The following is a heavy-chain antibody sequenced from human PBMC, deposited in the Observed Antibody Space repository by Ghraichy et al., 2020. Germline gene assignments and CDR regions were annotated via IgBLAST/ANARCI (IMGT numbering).Heavy chain of an antibody. J-gene: IGHJ4*02. CDR2: TYYRSKWSN. CDR3: ARAIAPPRAFDF. V-gene: IGHV6-1*01. Sequence: SQTLSLTCAISGDSVTSISAAWNWVRLSPSRSLEWLARTYYRSKWSNDFGGSVRSRVSVSPDTSKNQFSLQPNSVTPEDTAVYFCARAIAPPRAFDFWGQGILVTVSS. D-gene: IGHD6-13*01. CDR1: GDSVTSISAA.